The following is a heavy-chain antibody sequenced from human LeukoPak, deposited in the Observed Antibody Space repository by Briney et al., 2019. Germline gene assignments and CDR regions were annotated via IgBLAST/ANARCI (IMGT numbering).Heavy chain of an antibody. CDR2: IWYDGSNK. J-gene: IGHJ4*02. V-gene: IGHV3-33*08. CDR3: ARGYSSTWALDY. D-gene: IGHD6-13*01. Sequence: PGRSLRLSCAASGFTFSTYAMHWVRQAPGKGLEWVAVIWYDGSNKYYADSVEGRFTISRDNSKNTLYLQMNSLRAEDTAVYYCARGYSSTWALDYWGQGTLVTVSS. CDR1: GFTFSTYA.